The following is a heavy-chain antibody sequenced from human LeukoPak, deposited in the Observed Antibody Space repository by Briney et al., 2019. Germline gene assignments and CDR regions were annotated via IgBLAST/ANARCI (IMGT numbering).Heavy chain of an antibody. CDR2: IYYSGST. CDR3: ARSYSNSWYSFDY. CDR1: GFTFSSYG. Sequence: GSLRLSCAASGFTFSSYGMHWIRQPPGKGLEWIVSIYYSGSTYYNPSLKSRVTISEDTSKNQFSLKLSSVTAADTAVYHCARSYSNSWYSFDYWGQGTLVTVSS. V-gene: IGHV4-39*01. J-gene: IGHJ4*02. D-gene: IGHD6-13*01.